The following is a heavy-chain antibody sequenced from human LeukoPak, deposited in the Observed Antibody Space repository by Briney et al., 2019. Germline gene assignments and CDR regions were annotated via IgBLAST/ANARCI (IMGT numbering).Heavy chain of an antibody. CDR1: GYTFSPYW. J-gene: IGHJ3*02. Sequence: GGSLRLSCAASGYTFSPYWMHWVRQAPGKGLVWVSHISGDGSTIVYADSVKGRLTVSRDNAKNTLFLQMDSLRAEDTAVYYCARDRGTPDSFNSWGRGTVVTVSS. D-gene: IGHD3-10*01. V-gene: IGHV3-74*01. CDR2: ISGDGSTI. CDR3: ARDRGTPDSFNS.